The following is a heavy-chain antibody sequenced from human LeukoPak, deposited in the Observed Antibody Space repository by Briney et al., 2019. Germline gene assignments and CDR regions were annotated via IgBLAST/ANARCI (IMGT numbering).Heavy chain of an antibody. CDR1: GDSVSRNTAA. J-gene: IGHJ5*02. V-gene: IGHV6-1*01. CDR3: ARGGSSGRFDP. D-gene: IGHD6-25*01. CDR2: TYYRSKWYN. Sequence: SQTLSLTCAISGDSVSRNTAAWNWIRHSPSRGLEWLGRTYYRSKWYNDYALSVKSRIIINSDTSKNQFSLQLNSVIPEDTAVYYCARGGSSGRFDPRGQGTLVTVSS.